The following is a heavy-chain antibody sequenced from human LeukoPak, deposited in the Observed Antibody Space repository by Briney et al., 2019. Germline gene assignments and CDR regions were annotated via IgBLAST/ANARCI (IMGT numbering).Heavy chain of an antibody. CDR3: AKDPPHSPFED. CDR1: GLTFGSYA. CDR2: ITFNGGRT. J-gene: IGHJ4*02. D-gene: IGHD2-15*01. Sequence: GGSLRLSCAASGLTFGSYAMTWVRQAPGKGPEWVSAITFNGGRTFYADSVKGRFTISRDNSRNTLYLQMDSLRAEDTALYFCAKDPPHSPFEDWGQGALVTVSS. V-gene: IGHV3-23*01.